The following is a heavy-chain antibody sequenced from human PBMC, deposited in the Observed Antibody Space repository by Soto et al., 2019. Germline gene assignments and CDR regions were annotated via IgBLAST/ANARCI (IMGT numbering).Heavy chain of an antibody. CDR2: ISGSGGST. Sequence: GGSLRLSCAASGFTFSSYAMSWVRQAPGKGLEWVSAISGSGGSTYYADSVKGRFTISRDNSKNTLYLQMNSLRAEDTAVYYCANAGIGYSYGVKGDYYYYMDVWGKGTTVTVSS. D-gene: IGHD5-18*01. J-gene: IGHJ6*03. CDR1: GFTFSSYA. CDR3: ANAGIGYSYGVKGDYYYYMDV. V-gene: IGHV3-23*01.